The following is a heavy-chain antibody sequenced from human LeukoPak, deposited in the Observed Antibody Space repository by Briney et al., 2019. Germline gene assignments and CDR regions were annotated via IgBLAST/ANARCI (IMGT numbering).Heavy chain of an antibody. CDR2: INHSGST. D-gene: IGHD2-2*01. Sequence: SETLSLTCTVSGGSISSSSYSWGWIRQPPGKGLEWIGEINHSGSTNYNPSLKSRVTISVDTSKNQFSLKLSSVTAADTAVYYCARGPGYCSSTSCLNFDYWGQGTLVTVSS. CDR1: GGSISSSSYS. J-gene: IGHJ4*02. V-gene: IGHV4-39*07. CDR3: ARGPGYCSSTSCLNFDY.